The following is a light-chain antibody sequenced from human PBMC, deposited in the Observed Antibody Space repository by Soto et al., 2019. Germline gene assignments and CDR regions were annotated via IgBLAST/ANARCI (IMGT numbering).Light chain of an antibody. CDR2: GAS. CDR3: QQSYRSPYT. CDR1: QSINIY. V-gene: IGKV1-39*01. J-gene: IGKJ2*01. Sequence: IQMTQSPSSLSAYVGDSVTVTCRASQSINIYLNWYQQKPGKAPTLLIYGASSLQSCVPARFTGGGSRTDFPLTISILQPEDFATYYCQQSYRSPYTFGQGTKLEIK.